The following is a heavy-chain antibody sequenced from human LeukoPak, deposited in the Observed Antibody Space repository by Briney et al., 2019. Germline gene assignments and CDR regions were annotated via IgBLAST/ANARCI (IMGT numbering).Heavy chain of an antibody. CDR1: GFTFSSYS. CDR2: ITTSSSYI. CDR3: ARDRALWFGEFPPGYMDV. V-gene: IGHV3-21*01. Sequence: GGSLRLSCAASGFTFSSYSLNWVRQAPGKGLEWVSSITTSSSYIYYADSVKGRFTISRDNAKNSLSLQMNSLRAEDTAVYYCARDRALWFGEFPPGYMDVWGKGTTVTVSS. D-gene: IGHD3-10*01. J-gene: IGHJ6*03.